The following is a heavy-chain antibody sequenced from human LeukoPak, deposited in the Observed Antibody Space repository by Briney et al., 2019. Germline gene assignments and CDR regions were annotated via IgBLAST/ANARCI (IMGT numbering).Heavy chain of an antibody. J-gene: IGHJ4*02. CDR2: ISSSSSYI. Sequence: GGSLRLSCAASGFTFSNYAMSWVRQAPGKGLEWVSSISSSSSYIYYADSVKGRFTISRDNAKNSLYLQMNSLRAEDTAVYYCAREGGGGYDYWGQGTLVTVSS. D-gene: IGHD5-12*01. CDR1: GFTFSNYA. CDR3: AREGGGGYDY. V-gene: IGHV3-21*01.